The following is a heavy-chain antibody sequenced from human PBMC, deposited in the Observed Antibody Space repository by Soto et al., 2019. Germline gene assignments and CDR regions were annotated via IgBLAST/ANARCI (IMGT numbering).Heavy chain of an antibody. J-gene: IGHJ5*02. CDR2: ISGSGGST. CDR1: GFTFSSYG. V-gene: IGHV3-23*01. CDR3: AKDGNPIPYLTGYYRLGWFDP. Sequence: PGGSLILPCAASGFTFSSYGMHWVRQAPGKGLEWVSAISGSGGSTYYADSVKGRFTISRDNSKNTLYLQMNSLRAEDTAVYYCAKDGNPIPYLTGYYRLGWFDPWGQGTLVTVSS. D-gene: IGHD3-9*01.